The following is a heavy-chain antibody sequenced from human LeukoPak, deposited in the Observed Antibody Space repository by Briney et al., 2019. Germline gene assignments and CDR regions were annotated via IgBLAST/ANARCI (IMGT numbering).Heavy chain of an antibody. CDR3: ARDGCSGGSCLLY. CDR2: IWYDGSNE. V-gene: IGHV3-33*01. CDR1: GFTFSSYG. D-gene: IGHD2-15*01. J-gene: IGHJ4*02. Sequence: GGSLRLSCAASGFTFSSYGMHWVRQAPGKGLEWLAVIWYDGSNEFYADSVKGRFTISRDNSRNTLYLQMNSLRAEDTAVYYCARDGCSGGSCLLYRGQGTLVTVSS.